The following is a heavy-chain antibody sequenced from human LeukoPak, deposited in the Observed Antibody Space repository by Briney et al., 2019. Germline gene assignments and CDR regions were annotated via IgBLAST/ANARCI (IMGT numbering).Heavy chain of an antibody. CDR2: IRYDGSNK. D-gene: IGHD6-13*01. CDR1: GFTFSSYG. Sequence: GGSLRLSCAASGFTFSSYGMHWVRQAPGKGLEWVAFIRYDGSNKYYADSVKGRFTISRDNAKNSLYLQMNSLRAEDTAVYYCAREKAAGTYYYYMDVWGKGTTVTVSS. CDR3: AREKAAGTYYYYMDV. V-gene: IGHV3-30*02. J-gene: IGHJ6*03.